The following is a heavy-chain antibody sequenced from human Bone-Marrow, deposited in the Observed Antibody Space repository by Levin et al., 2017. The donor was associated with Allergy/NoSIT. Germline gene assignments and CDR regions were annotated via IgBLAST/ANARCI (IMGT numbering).Heavy chain of an antibody. J-gene: IGHJ5*02. CDR1: GGSISSSSYY. Sequence: SETLSLTCTVSGGSISSSSYYWGWIRQPPGKGLEWIGSIYYSGSTYYNPSLKSRVTISVDTSKNQFSLKLSSVTAADTAVYYCARTLRWNNWFDPWGQGTLVTVSS. D-gene: IGHD4-23*01. CDR3: ARTLRWNNWFDP. V-gene: IGHV4-39*01. CDR2: IYYSGST.